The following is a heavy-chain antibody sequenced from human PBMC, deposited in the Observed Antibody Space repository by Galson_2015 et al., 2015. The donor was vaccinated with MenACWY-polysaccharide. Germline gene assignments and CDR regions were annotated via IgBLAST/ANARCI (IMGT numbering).Heavy chain of an antibody. CDR1: GVSISSYY. J-gene: IGHJ6*02. CDR2: IYYTGCT. D-gene: IGHD6-19*01. V-gene: IGHV4-59*01. CDR3: ARSLGYSSGWQRVNGLDV. Sequence: ETLSLTCTVSGVSISSYYWSWIRQPPGKGLEWIAYIYYTGCTNYNYNPSLKNRVTISVDTSKNQLSLKLTSVAAADTAVYYCARSLGYSSGWQRVNGLDVWGQGTTVTVS.